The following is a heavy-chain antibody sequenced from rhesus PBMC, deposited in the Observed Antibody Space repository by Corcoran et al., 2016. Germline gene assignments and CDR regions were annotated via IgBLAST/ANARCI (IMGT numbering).Heavy chain of an antibody. CDR3: ARGRQLVPYYFDY. CDR2: IYGSGGGT. Sequence: QVQLQESGPGLVKPSETLSLTCAVSGGSISDDYYWSWIRQPPGKGLEWIGYIYGSGGGTKYNPSLKNRVTISIDTSKNQFSLKLSSVTAADTAVYYCARGRQLVPYYFDYWGQGVLVTVSS. D-gene: IGHD6-25*01. J-gene: IGHJ4*01. CDR1: GGSISDDYY. V-gene: IGHV4-106*01.